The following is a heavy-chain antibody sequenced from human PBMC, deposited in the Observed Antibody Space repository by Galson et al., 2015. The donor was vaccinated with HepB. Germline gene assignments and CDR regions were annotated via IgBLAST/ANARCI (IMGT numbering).Heavy chain of an antibody. CDR1: GFTFSSYS. CDR2: ISYDGSDK. J-gene: IGHJ4*02. D-gene: IGHD6-19*01. CDR3: ARDPEVAEYYFDY. Sequence: SLRLSCAASGFTFSSYSMNWVRQAPGKGLEWVAVISYDGSDKYYADSVKGRFTISRDNSKNTLYLQMNSLRAEDTAVYYCARDPEVAEYYFDYWGQGTLVTVSS. V-gene: IGHV3-30*03.